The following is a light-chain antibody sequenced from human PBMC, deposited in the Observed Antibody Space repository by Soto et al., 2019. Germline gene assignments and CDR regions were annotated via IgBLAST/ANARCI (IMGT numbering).Light chain of an antibody. Sequence: SALTQPASVSGSPGQSITISCTGTSSDVGAYNYVSWLQHHPGKAPTLIISEVSNRPSGVSNRFSGSKSGNAASLTISGLQAEDEADYLYFSFATDSAHGFGSGTKVTV. J-gene: IGLJ1*01. V-gene: IGLV2-14*01. CDR2: EVS. CDR1: SSDVGAYNY. CDR3: FSFATDSAHG.